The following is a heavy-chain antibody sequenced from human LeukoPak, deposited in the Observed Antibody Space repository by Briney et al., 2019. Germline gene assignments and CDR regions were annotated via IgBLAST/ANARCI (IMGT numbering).Heavy chain of an antibody. CDR2: IYTSGST. CDR3: ARVGAITMIVVVTYDAFDI. D-gene: IGHD3-22*01. J-gene: IGHJ3*02. V-gene: IGHV4-4*07. Sequence: SETLSLTCTVSGGSISSYYWSWIRQPAGKGLEWIGRIYTSGSTNYNPSLKSRVTMSVDTSKNQFSLKLSSVTAADTAVYYCARVGAITMIVVVTYDAFDIWGQGTMVTVSS. CDR1: GGSISSYY.